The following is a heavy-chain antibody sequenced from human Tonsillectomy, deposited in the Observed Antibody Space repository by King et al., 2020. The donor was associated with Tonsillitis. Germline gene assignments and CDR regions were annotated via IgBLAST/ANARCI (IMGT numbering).Heavy chain of an antibody. D-gene: IGHD6-19*01. J-gene: IGHJ5*02. Sequence: QLQESGPGLVKPSETLSLTCTVSGGSIISSSYYLGWIRQPPGKGLEWIGNICYSGSTYYNPSLKSRVTLSVDTSKNQFSLKLSSVTAADTAVYYCARPGYSSGWYDPNWFDPWGQGTLVTVSS. CDR1: GGSIISSSYY. CDR2: ICYSGST. V-gene: IGHV4-39*01. CDR3: ARPGYSSGWYDPNWFDP.